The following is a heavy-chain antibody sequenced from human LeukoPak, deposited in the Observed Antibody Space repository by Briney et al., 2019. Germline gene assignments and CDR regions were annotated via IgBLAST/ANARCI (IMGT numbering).Heavy chain of an antibody. Sequence: PGRSLRLSCAASGFTFSGYAIHWVRQAPGKGLEWVALISYDGSNKYYADSVKGRFTISRDNSKNTLYLQMNSLRTEDTAVYYCAKSYSGSYYVIDCWGQGTLVTVSS. CDR2: ISYDGSNK. J-gene: IGHJ4*02. CDR3: AKSYSGSYYVIDC. D-gene: IGHD1-26*01. V-gene: IGHV3-30-3*02. CDR1: GFTFSGYA.